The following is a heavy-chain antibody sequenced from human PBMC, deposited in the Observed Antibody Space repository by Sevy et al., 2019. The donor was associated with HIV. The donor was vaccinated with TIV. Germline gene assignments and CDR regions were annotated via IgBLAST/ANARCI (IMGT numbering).Heavy chain of an antibody. CDR2: ISGTGDIT. D-gene: IGHD3-10*01. Sequence: GGSLRLSCAASGFTFSNFAMSWVRQAPGKGLEWVSAISGTGDITYYADSVKGRFTISRDNSKNTLYLQMNSLGVGDTAIYYCERNRLPWFGDFPNWFDPWGQGTLVTVSS. CDR3: ERNRLPWFGDFPNWFDP. CDR1: GFTFSNFA. J-gene: IGHJ5*02. V-gene: IGHV3-23*01.